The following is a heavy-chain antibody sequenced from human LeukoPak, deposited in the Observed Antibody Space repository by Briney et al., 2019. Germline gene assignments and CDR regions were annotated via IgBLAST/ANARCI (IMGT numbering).Heavy chain of an antibody. D-gene: IGHD1-14*01. J-gene: IGHJ6*03. V-gene: IGHV3-64*01. CDR2: LSSNGRST. CDR1: GFTFSGYP. CDR3: VRTQNPSIYYYYYMDV. Sequence: GGSLRLACAASGFTFSGYPMLWVRPAPGKGLEYLSGLSSNGRSTHYSSSVKGRFTISRDNSTNTLYLQMGSLRPEDMALYYCVRTQNPSIYYYYYMDVWGKGTTVTVSS.